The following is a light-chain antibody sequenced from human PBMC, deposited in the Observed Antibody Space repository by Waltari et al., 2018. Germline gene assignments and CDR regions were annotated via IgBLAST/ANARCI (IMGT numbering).Light chain of an antibody. J-gene: IGLJ3*02. CDR1: SSDIDTYEY. Sequence: QSALTQPASVSGSPGQSITISCTGSSSDIDTYEYVSWYQQHSHRAPKLIIYDVINRPSGVSYRFSGSKSGNTASLTISGLHPDDEADYYCGSFRSQSSWVFGPGTKVTV. CDR2: DVI. V-gene: IGLV2-14*03. CDR3: GSFRSQSSWV.